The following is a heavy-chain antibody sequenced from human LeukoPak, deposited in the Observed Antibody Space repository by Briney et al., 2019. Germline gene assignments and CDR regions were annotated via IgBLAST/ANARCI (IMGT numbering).Heavy chain of an antibody. Sequence: SETLSLTCTVSGGSMSSYYWSWIRQPPGKGLEWIGYIFYSGSTNYNPSLKSRVTLSVDTSKNQFSLKLGSVTAADAAVYYCARQPYMLGAYYFDYWGQGTLVTVSS. D-gene: IGHD1-26*01. CDR3: ARQPYMLGAYYFDY. J-gene: IGHJ4*02. V-gene: IGHV4-59*08. CDR2: IFYSGST. CDR1: GGSMSSYY.